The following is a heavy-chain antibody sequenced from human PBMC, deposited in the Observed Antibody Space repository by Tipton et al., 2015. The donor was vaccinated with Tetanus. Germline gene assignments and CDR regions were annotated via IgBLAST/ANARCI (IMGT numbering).Heavy chain of an antibody. CDR1: GGSISSPSYY. CDR2: VYYSGTT. D-gene: IGHD3-10*01. CDR3: VTDRGTQSGSGTYNFDL. Sequence: TLSLTCTVSGGSISSPSYYWGWIRQPPGKGLEWIGSVYYSGTTYYNPSLRNRLTVSRDTSENQFSLNLKSVTAADTAVYYCVTDRGTQSGSGTYNFDLWGQGTLVTVSS. J-gene: IGHJ4*02. V-gene: IGHV4-39*02.